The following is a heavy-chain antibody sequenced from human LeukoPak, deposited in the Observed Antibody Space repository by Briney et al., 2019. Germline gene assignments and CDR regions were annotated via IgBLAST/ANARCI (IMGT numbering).Heavy chain of an antibody. J-gene: IGHJ5*02. CDR2: IFSNDEK. CDR1: GFSLSNARMG. D-gene: IGHD4-17*01. CDR3: ARITYGDYDNWFDP. Sequence: SGPVLVKPTETLTLTCTASGFSLSNARMGVSWIRQPPGKALEWLAHIFSNDEKSYSTSLESRLTISKDTSKSQVVLTMTNMDPVDTATYYCARITYGDYDNWFDPWGQGTLVTVSS. V-gene: IGHV2-26*01.